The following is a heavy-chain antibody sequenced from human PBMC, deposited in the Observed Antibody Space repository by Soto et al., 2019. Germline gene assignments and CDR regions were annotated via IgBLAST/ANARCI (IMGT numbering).Heavy chain of an antibody. V-gene: IGHV1-46*01. CDR2: INPSGGST. J-gene: IGHJ4*02. CDR3: ARDLSIVVVPAARMTHSPNDY. Sequence: QVQLVQSGAEVKKPGASVKVSCKASGYTFTSYYMHWVRQAPGQGLEWMGIINPSGGSTSYAQKFQGRVTMTRDTSTSTVYMELSSLRSEDTAVYYCARDLSIVVVPAARMTHSPNDYWCQGTLVTVSS. D-gene: IGHD2-2*01. CDR1: GYTFTSYY.